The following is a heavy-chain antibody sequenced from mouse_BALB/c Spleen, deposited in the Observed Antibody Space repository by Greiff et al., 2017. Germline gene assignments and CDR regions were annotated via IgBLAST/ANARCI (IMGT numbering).Heavy chain of an antibody. CDR2: IDPANGNT. Sequence: VQLQQSGAELVKPGASVKLSCTASGFNIKDTYMHWVKQRREQGLEWIGRIDPANGNTKYDPKFQGKATITADTSSNTAYLQLSSLTSEDTAVYYCASPPTRVATDWYFDVWGAGTTVTVSS. CDR1: GFNIKDTY. CDR3: ASPPTRVATDWYFDV. V-gene: IGHV14-3*02. J-gene: IGHJ1*01. D-gene: IGHD1-1*01.